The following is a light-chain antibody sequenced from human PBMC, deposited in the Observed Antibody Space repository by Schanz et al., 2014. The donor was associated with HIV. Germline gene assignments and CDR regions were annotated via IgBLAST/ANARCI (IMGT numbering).Light chain of an antibody. Sequence: ENVLIQSPVTLSLSLGERVTLSCRASQSISTCSAWYLQKPGQPPRLLIYDASTRASATPARFSGSGSETEFTLSISSLQSEDFAVYYCQQYRNWSYTLGQGTKLDIK. J-gene: IGKJ2*01. V-gene: IGKV3-15*01. CDR1: QSISTC. CDR3: QQYRNWSYT. CDR2: DAS.